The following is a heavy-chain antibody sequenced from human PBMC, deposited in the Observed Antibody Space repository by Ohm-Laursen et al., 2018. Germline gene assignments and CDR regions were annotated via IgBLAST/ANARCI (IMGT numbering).Heavy chain of an antibody. J-gene: IGHJ4*02. CDR3: AKVRVNSGWSEDY. D-gene: IGHD6-19*01. Sequence: SLRLSCTASGFTFNNYAMSWVRQAPGKGLEWVSIISGSGADTYYADSVKGRFTISRDNSKNTLYLQMHSLRGEDTAVYYCAKVRVNSGWSEDYWGQGTLVTVSS. CDR2: ISGSGADT. V-gene: IGHV3-23*01. CDR1: GFTFNNYA.